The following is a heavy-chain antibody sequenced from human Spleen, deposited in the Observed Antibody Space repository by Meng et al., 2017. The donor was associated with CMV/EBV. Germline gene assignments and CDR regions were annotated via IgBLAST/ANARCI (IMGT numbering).Heavy chain of an antibody. D-gene: IGHD4-23*01. CDR1: GFTFSTYV. J-gene: IGHJ4*02. CDR2: IWYDGSTL. CDR3: AKDDYGGSTFDY. Sequence: GESLKISCAASGFTFSTYVMHWVRQAPGKGLEWVALIWYDGSTLYYADSVKGRFTISRDNFENTLYLQMNSLRAEDTAVYYCAKDDYGGSTFDYWGQGTLVTVSS. V-gene: IGHV3-33*06.